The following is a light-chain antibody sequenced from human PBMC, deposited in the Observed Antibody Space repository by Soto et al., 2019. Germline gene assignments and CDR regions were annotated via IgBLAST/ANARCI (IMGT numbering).Light chain of an antibody. CDR2: VGTGGIVG. J-gene: IGLJ2*01. V-gene: IGLV9-49*01. Sequence: QLVLTQPPSASASLGASVTLTCTLSSGYSNYKVDWYQQRPGKGPRFVMRVGTGGIVGSKGDGIPDRFSVLGSGLNRYLTIKNIQEEDESDYHCGADHGSGSNVPIGGGTKLTVL. CDR3: GADHGSGSNVP. CDR1: SGYSNYK.